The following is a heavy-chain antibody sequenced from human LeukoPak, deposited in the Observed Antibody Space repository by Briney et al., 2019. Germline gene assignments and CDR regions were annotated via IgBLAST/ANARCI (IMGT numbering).Heavy chain of an antibody. D-gene: IGHD2-2*01. CDR1: GYTSTDYY. J-gene: IGHJ4*02. CDR2: INPNNGDT. Sequence: ASVKVSCKASGYTSTDYYMHWVRQAPGQGFEWMGWINPNNGDTNYAQKFQGRVNMTRDTSISTAHMEVSRRRSDDTAVYYCARANFLYCSSTTCLFDYWGEGTLVTVSS. CDR3: ARANFLYCSSTTCLFDY. V-gene: IGHV1-2*02.